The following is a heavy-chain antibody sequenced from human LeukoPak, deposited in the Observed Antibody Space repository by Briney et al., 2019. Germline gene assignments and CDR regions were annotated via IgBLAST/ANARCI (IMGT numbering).Heavy chain of an antibody. Sequence: GGSLRLSCAASGFTFSSYSMNWVRQAPGKGLEWVSSISSSSSYIYYADSVKGRFTISRDNAKNSLYLQMNSLRAEDTAVYYCARRYCSGGSCYGRYYYMDVWGKGTTVTVSS. V-gene: IGHV3-21*01. J-gene: IGHJ6*03. CDR2: ISSSSSYI. D-gene: IGHD2-15*01. CDR3: ARRYCSGGSCYGRYYYMDV. CDR1: GFTFSSYS.